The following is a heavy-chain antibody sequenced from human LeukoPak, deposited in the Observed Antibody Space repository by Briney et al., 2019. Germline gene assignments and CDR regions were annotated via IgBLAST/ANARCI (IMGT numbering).Heavy chain of an antibody. D-gene: IGHD2-2*01. CDR1: SGSIFSSNW. J-gene: IGHJ4*02. Sequence: SGTLSLTCAVSSGSIFSSNWWSWVRQPPGKGLEWIGQIFHSGSTSYSPSLKSRDTISVDKSKNQFSLRLTSVTAADTAVYYCARSPTKRVPEDYWGQGTLVTVSS. CDR3: ARSPTKRVPEDY. V-gene: IGHV4-4*02. CDR2: IFHSGST.